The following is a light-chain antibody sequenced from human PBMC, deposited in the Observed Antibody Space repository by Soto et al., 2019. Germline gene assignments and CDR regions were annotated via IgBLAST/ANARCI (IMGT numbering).Light chain of an antibody. J-gene: IGLJ3*02. V-gene: IGLV2-14*01. CDR3: NSYASGSTPV. CDR2: DVS. CDR1: SSDIGGYNY. Sequence: QSALTQPASVSGSPGQSITISCTRTSSDIGGYNYVSWYQQHPGKAPKLIIYDVSNRPSGVSNRFSGSKSGNTASLTISGLRAEDEADYYCNSYASGSTPVFGGGTKLTVL.